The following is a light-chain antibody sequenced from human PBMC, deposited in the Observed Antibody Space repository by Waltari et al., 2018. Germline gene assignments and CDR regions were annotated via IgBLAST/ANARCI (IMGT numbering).Light chain of an antibody. V-gene: IGKV3-15*01. CDR1: QSVSGY. CDR3: QQYNDWLAPT. J-gene: IGKJ4*01. Sequence: EIVMTQSPATLSVSPGERAILSCRASQSVSGYLAWYQQKPGQAPRLLIYSASTRVTGIPARFSGSGSGTEFTLTISSLQSEEFAVYHCQQYNDWLAPTFGGGTKVEI. CDR2: SAS.